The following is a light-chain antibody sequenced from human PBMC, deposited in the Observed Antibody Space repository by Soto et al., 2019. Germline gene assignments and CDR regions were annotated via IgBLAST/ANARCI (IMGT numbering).Light chain of an antibody. CDR2: DAS. J-gene: IGKJ2*01. Sequence: EIVLTQSPATLSLSPGERATLSCRASQSVSSYLAWYQQKPGQAPRLLIYDASNRATGIPARFSGSGSGTDFILTISSLEPEDFAVYYCQHRRYTFGQGTKLEIK. V-gene: IGKV3-11*01. CDR3: QHRRYT. CDR1: QSVSSY.